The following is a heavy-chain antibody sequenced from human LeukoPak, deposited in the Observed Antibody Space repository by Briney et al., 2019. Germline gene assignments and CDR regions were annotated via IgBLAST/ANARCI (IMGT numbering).Heavy chain of an antibody. CDR2: IYYSGST. CDR3: ARRLRPGSYDDY. V-gene: IGHV4-59*08. CDR1: AGSISSYY. D-gene: IGHD1-26*01. J-gene: IGHJ4*02. Sequence: SETLSLTCTLSAGSISSYYWTWIRQPPGKGLEWIGYIYYSGSTNYNPSLKSRVTISVDTSKNQFSLKLSSVTAADTAVYYCARRLRPGSYDDYWGQGTLVSVSS.